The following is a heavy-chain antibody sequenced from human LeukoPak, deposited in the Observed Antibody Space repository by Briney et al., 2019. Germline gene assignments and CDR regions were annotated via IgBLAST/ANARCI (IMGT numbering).Heavy chain of an antibody. CDR1: GFTVSSNY. Sequence: GGSLRLPCAASGFTVSSNYMSWVRQAPGKGLEWVSVIYSGGSTYYADSVKGRFTISRDNSKNTLYLQMNSLRAEDTAVYYCARDYMGSMVRGVIIYFDYWGQGTLVTVSS. CDR3: ARDYMGSMVRGVIIYFDY. V-gene: IGHV3-66*01. CDR2: IYSGGST. J-gene: IGHJ4*02. D-gene: IGHD3-10*01.